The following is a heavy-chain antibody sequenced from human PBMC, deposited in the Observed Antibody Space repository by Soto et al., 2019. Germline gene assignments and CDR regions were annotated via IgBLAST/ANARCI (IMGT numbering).Heavy chain of an antibody. Sequence: SVKVSCKASGGTFRSYAISWVRKAPGQGLEWMGGIIPIFGTANYAQKFQGRVTITADESTSTAYMELSSLRSEDTAVYYCARLPVSVPYYYYGMDVWGQGTTDTVSS. V-gene: IGHV1-69*13. CDR2: IIPIFGTA. CDR1: GGTFRSYA. J-gene: IGHJ6*02. CDR3: ARLPVSVPYYYYGMDV.